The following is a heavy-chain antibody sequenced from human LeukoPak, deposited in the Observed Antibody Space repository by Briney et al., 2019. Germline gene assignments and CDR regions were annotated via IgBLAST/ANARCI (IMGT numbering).Heavy chain of an antibody. J-gene: IGHJ4*02. D-gene: IGHD3-9*01. Sequence: GASVKVSCKASGYSFTNYYMHWVRQAPGQGFEWMGTINPRDGSTTYTQKFQGRVTVTRDTSTSTVYMDLSSLRSEDTAVYYCATSTGYDVLTGYQEDHYYFDYWGQGTLVTVSS. CDR3: ATSTGYDVLTGYQEDHYYFDY. CDR1: GYSFTNYY. V-gene: IGHV1-46*01. CDR2: INPRDGST.